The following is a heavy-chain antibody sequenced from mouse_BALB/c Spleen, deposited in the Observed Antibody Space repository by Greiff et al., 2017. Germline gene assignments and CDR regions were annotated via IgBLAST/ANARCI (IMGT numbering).Heavy chain of an antibody. D-gene: IGHD1-1*01. CDR1: GYTFTSYY. J-gene: IGHJ4*01. V-gene: IGHV1S81*02. CDR2: INPSNGGT. CDR3: ARNYGSSYGAMDY. Sequence: QVQLQQSGAELVKPGASVKLSCKASGYTFTSYYMYWVKQRPGQGLEWIGEINPSNGGTNFNEKFKSKATLTVDKSSSTAYMQLSSLTSEDSAVYYCARNYGSSYGAMDYWGQGTSVTVSS.